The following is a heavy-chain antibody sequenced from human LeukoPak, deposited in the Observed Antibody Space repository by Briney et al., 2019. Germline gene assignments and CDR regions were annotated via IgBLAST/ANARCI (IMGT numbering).Heavy chain of an antibody. CDR3: ARGAPYYCSSTSCRPDYYYGMDV. D-gene: IGHD2-2*01. CDR1: GGTFSSYA. J-gene: IGHJ6*04. CDR2: IIPIFGTA. Sequence: SVKVSCKASGGTFSSYAISWVRQAPGQGLERMGGIIPIFGTANYAQKFQGRVTITADESTSTAYMELSSLRSEDTAVYYCARGAPYYCSSTSCRPDYYYGMDVWGKGTTVTVSS. V-gene: IGHV1-69*13.